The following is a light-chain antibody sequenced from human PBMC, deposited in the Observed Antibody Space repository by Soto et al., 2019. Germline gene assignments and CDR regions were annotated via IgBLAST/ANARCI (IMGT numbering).Light chain of an antibody. J-gene: IGKJ3*01. V-gene: IGKV3-20*01. CDR3: HHYGTPRL. Sequence: EIVLTQSPGTLSLSPGERATLSCRASQSVSSSYLAWYQQKPGQAPRLLIYGASSRATGIPHKFSVSESAKPLTLTIITPEPEEFAVYYLHHYGTPRLFAPGAKVEMK. CDR2: GAS. CDR1: QSVSSSY.